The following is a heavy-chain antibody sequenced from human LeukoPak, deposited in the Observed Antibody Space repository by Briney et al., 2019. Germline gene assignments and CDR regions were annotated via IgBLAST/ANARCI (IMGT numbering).Heavy chain of an antibody. J-gene: IGHJ4*02. CDR1: GGSFSGYY. CDR3: ARYCGGDCYGFDY. Sequence: SETLSLTCAVYGGSFSGYYWSWIRQPPGKGLEWIGEINHSGSTNYNPSLKSRVTISVDTSKNQFSLKLSSVTAADTAVYYCARYCGGDCYGFDYWGQGTLVTVSS. V-gene: IGHV4-34*01. CDR2: INHSGST. D-gene: IGHD2-21*01.